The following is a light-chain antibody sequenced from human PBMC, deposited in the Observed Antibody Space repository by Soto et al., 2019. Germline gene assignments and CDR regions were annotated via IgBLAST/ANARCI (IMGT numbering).Light chain of an antibody. V-gene: IGKV3-15*01. J-gene: IGKJ1*01. CDR3: QQYNNWPRT. CDR2: GAS. Sequence: EIVMTQSPATLSVSPGERATLSCRASQSVSKMLAWYQQKPGQAPRLLIYGASTRATGIPARFSGSGSGTEFTLTISSLQSEDFAVYYCQQYNNWPRTFGQGPKVEIK. CDR1: QSVSKM.